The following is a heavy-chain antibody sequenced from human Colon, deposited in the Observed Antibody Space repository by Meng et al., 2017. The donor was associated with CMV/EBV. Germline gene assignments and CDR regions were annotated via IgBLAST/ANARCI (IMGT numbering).Heavy chain of an antibody. CDR1: GFSFSGYG. Sequence: SGFSFSGYGMPWVRQSPGRGLECVAFVQYDGTNTKYADSVKGRFTISKDNSKNTLYLEMNSLRSEDSAVYYCARSCSGGSCYEWFDPWGQGTLVTVSS. CDR2: VQYDGTNT. D-gene: IGHD2-15*01. V-gene: IGHV3-30*02. CDR3: ARSCSGGSCYEWFDP. J-gene: IGHJ5*02.